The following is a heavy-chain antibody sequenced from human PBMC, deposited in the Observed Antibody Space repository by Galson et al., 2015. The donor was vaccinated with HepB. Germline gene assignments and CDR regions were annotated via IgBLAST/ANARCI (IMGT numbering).Heavy chain of an antibody. J-gene: IGHJ2*01. CDR1: GFTFSSYA. CDR3: VKDPFPHDYGDYWWRWYFDL. Sequence: SLRLSCAASGFTFSSYAMHWVRQAPGKGLEHVSAISSNGGSTYYADSVKGRFTISRDNSKNTLYLQMSSLRAEDTAVYYCVKDPFPHDYGDYWWRWYFDLWGRGTLVTVSS. V-gene: IGHV3-64D*06. D-gene: IGHD4-17*01. CDR2: ISSNGGST.